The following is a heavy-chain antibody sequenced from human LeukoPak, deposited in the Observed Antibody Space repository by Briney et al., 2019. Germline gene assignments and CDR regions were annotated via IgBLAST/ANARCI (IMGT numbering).Heavy chain of an antibody. Sequence: GGSLRLSCAASGFTLDDYGMSWVRQAPGKGLEWVSGINWNGGSTGYADSVKGRFTISRDNAKNSLYLQMNSLRAEDTALYYCARLYYYDSSGLGDYWGQGTLVTVSS. V-gene: IGHV3-20*04. CDR2: INWNGGST. J-gene: IGHJ4*02. CDR1: GFTLDDYG. CDR3: ARLYYYDSSGLGDY. D-gene: IGHD3-22*01.